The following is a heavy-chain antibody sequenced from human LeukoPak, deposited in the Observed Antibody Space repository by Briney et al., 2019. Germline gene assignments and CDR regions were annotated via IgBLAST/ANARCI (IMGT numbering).Heavy chain of an antibody. CDR1: GFTFSNYP. CDR2: ISTTGADT. Sequence: GGSLRLSCAASGFTFSNYPMHWVRQTPGKGLESISAISTTGADTYYGDSVKGRITISRDNSKNTLYLQMGSLRVEDTGVYYCAREEKGDLDVWGQGTTDAVTS. CDR3: AREEKGDLDV. D-gene: IGHD5-24*01. J-gene: IGHJ6*02. V-gene: IGHV3-64*02.